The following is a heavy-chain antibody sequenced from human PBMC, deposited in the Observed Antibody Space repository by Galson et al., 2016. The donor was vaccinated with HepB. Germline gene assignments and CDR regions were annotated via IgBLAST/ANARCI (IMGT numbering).Heavy chain of an antibody. CDR3: ARRLLSVGDRRGHLDY. V-gene: IGHV4-34*01. J-gene: IGHJ4*02. CDR2: VSHGGST. D-gene: IGHD2-15*01. CDR1: GRSFNGYY. Sequence: SETLSLTCAVSGRSFNGYYWTWVRQPPGKGLEWIGEVSHGGSTNYNPSLTSRVSISVDTSKSQFYLNLSSVTAADTATYFCARRLLSVGDRRGHLDYWGQGTLVTVSA.